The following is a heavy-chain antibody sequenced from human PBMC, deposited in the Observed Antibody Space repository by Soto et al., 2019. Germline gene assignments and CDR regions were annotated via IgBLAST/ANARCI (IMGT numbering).Heavy chain of an antibody. V-gene: IGHV3-23*01. CDR1: GFTFSSYA. D-gene: IGHD3-22*01. Sequence: EVQLLESGGGLVQPGGSLRLSCAASGFTFSSYAMSWVREAPGKGLEWVSAISGSGGSTYYADSVKGRFTISRDNSKTTLYLQMNSLRAEDTAVYYCAKGAYYYDSSGYLGAFDIWGQGTMVTVYS. CDR2: ISGSGGST. CDR3: AKGAYYYDSSGYLGAFDI. J-gene: IGHJ3*02.